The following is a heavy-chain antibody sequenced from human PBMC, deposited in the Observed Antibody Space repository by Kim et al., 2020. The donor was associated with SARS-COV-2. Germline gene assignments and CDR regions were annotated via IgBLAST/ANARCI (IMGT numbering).Heavy chain of an antibody. J-gene: IGHJ4*02. V-gene: IGHV4-39*01. D-gene: IGHD6-19*01. CDR1: GGSISSSNYY. Sequence: SETLSLTCTVSGGSISSSNYYWGWIRQPPGKGLEWIGSIYYSGSTYYNPSLKSRVTISVDTSKNQFSLKLSSVTAADTAVYYCARPKDSSGWYFGYWGQGTLVTVSS. CDR3: ARPKDSSGWYFGY. CDR2: IYYSGST.